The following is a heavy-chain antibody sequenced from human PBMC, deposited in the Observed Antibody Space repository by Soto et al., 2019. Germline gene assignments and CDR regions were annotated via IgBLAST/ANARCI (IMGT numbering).Heavy chain of an antibody. D-gene: IGHD1-26*01. V-gene: IGHV3-23*01. Sequence: PGGSLRLSCAASGFTFSDYAMSWVRQTPGKGLEWISGISGISGGTTYYADSVKGRFTISRDNFKNTLYLQMNSLRAGDTAVYHCAKNQGVELVPLATVDWFDPWGQGSVVTVSS. CDR3: AKNQGVELVPLATVDWFDP. J-gene: IGHJ5*02. CDR1: GFTFSDYA. CDR2: ISGISGGTT.